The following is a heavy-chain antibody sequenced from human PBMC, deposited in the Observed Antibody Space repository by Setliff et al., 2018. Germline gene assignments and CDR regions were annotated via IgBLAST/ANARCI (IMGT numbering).Heavy chain of an antibody. CDR1: GYSFTRHY. J-gene: IGHJ6*03. Sequence: ASVKVSCKTSGYSFTRHYLHWVRQNPGQGLEWMGRINPSSGGTNYAQKFQGRVTMTRDTSISTAYMELSRLRSDDTAVYYCARVKAPALYYYMDVWGKGTTVTVSS. CDR3: ARVKAPALYYYMDV. V-gene: IGHV1-2*06. D-gene: IGHD3-16*02. CDR2: INPSSGGT.